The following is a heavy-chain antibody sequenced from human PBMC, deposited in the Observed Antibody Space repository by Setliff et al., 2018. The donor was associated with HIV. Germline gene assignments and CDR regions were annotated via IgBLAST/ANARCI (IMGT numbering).Heavy chain of an antibody. D-gene: IGHD3-9*01. CDR1: GYTFTSYG. J-gene: IGHJ3*02. Sequence: GASVKVSCKASGYTFTSYGISWVRQAPGQGLEWMGWISAYNGNTNYAEQVQGRVTMTRDTSTSTAYMELRSLRADDTAVYYCARERENIRDFDWLVHLDAIDIWGQGTMVTVSS. CDR3: ARERENIRDFDWLVHLDAIDI. V-gene: IGHV1-18*01. CDR2: ISAYNGNT.